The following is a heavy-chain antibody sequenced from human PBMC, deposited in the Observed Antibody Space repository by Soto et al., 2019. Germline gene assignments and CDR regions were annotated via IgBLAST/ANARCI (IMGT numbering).Heavy chain of an antibody. CDR1: GGSFSGYY. Sequence: SETLSLTCTVYGGSFSGYYWSWIRQPPGKGLEWIGEINHSGSTNYNPSLKSRVTISVDTSKNQLSLKLSSVTAAETAVYYCGRFLMDTAMVTGRAQSGFDYWGQGTLVTVSS. V-gene: IGHV4-34*01. D-gene: IGHD5-18*01. CDR3: GRFLMDTAMVTGRAQSGFDY. J-gene: IGHJ4*02. CDR2: INHSGST.